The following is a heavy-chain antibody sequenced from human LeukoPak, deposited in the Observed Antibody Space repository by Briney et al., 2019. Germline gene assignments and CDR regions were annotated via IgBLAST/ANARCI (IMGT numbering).Heavy chain of an antibody. CDR3: AKDKGYSSGWYLLDP. J-gene: IGHJ5*02. D-gene: IGHD6-19*01. CDR2: ISGSGENT. CDR1: GFTFSTYA. Sequence: GGSLRLSCAASGFTFSTYAMNWVRQAPGKGLEWVSGISGSGENTYYADSVKGRFSISRDNPKNTLYLQMNNLRAEDTAVYYCAKDKGYSSGWYLLDPWGQGTLVTVSS. V-gene: IGHV3-23*01.